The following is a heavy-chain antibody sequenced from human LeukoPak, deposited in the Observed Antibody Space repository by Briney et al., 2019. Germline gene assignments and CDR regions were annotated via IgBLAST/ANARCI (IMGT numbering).Heavy chain of an antibody. J-gene: IGHJ5*02. Sequence: GASVKVSCKASGYTFTGYYIHWVRQAPGQGLEWMGWINPNINGTNYAQKFQGRVTMTGDRSISTAYMELSRLRSDDTAVYYCARAGAVVDNWFDPWGQGTLVTVSS. CDR1: GYTFTGYY. CDR3: ARAGAVVDNWFDP. CDR2: INPNINGT. V-gene: IGHV1-2*02. D-gene: IGHD2-15*01.